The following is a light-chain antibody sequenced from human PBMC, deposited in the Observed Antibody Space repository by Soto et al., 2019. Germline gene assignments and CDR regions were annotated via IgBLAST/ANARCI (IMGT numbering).Light chain of an antibody. CDR2: GAS. CDR3: QQCHRYLT. V-gene: IGKV1-5*01. J-gene: IGKJ1*01. Sequence: DIQMTQSPSTLSASVGDRVTITCRASESMSNCLAWYQQKPGKAPKLLISGASSLQSGVPSRFRGSASGTEFTLTISSLQPDDIATYYCQQCHRYLTFGQGTRWIS. CDR1: ESMSNC.